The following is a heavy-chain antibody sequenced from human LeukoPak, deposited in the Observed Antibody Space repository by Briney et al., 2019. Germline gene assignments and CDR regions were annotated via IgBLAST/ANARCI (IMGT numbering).Heavy chain of an antibody. V-gene: IGHV1-18*01. CDR3: ARDRSGGKHFDY. Sequence: ASVKVSCKASGYTFTSYGTSWVRQAPGQGLEWMGWISAYNGNTNYAQKLQGRVTMTTDTSTSTAYMELRSLRSDDTAVYYCARDRSGGKHFDYWGQGTLVTVSS. D-gene: IGHD4-23*01. CDR1: GYTFTSYG. J-gene: IGHJ4*02. CDR2: ISAYNGNT.